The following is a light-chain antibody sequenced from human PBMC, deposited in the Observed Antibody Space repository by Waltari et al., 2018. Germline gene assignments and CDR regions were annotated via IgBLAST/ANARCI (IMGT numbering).Light chain of an antibody. CDR3: QQSYSTPPT. V-gene: IGKV1-39*01. Sequence: DIQMTQSPSSLSASVGDRVTITCRASQSISSSLNWYQQKPGKAPKLLIYAASSLKSGVPSRFSGSGSGTDFTLTSSSLQPEDFATYYCQQSYSTPPTFGQGTRLEIK. J-gene: IGKJ5*01. CDR2: AAS. CDR1: QSISSS.